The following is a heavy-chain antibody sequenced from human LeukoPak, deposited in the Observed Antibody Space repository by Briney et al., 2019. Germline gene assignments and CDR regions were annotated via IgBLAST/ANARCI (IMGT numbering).Heavy chain of an antibody. V-gene: IGHV1-18*01. CDR3: ARDPYHRLGPPFDL. J-gene: IGHJ4*02. CDR2: ISTSNGDT. Sequence: GASVKVSCKASGYTFFSSDITRVRQAPGQGLEWIGRISTSNGDTNYAAKLQGRVTMTTDTSTSTLYMQLGSLTFDDTAVYFCARDPYHRLGPPFDLWGQGTLVTVSS. CDR1: GYTFFSSD. D-gene: IGHD1-14*01.